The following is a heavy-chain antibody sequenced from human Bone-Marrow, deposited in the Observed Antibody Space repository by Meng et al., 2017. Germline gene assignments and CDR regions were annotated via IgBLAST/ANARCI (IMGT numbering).Heavy chain of an antibody. J-gene: IGHJ6*02. CDR2: IKQDGSEK. CDR1: GFTFSSYW. V-gene: IGHV3-7*01. D-gene: IGHD2-2*01. Sequence: GGSLRLSCAASGFTFSSYWMSWVRQAPGKGLEWVANIKQDGSEKYYVDSVKGRFTISRDNAKNSLYLQMNSLRAEDTAVYYCASSRSGSTSWDIDYYYYYGMDVWGQGTTVTVSS. CDR3: ASSRSGSTSWDIDYYYYYGMDV.